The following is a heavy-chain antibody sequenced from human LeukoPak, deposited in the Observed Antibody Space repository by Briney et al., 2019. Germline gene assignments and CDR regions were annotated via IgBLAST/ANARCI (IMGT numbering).Heavy chain of an antibody. V-gene: IGHV3-23*01. J-gene: IGHJ4*02. CDR1: GFIFTNHA. Sequence: GSLRLSCVASGFIFTNHAISWVRQAPGKGLQWVSVISGGGRTTEYADSVKGRFTVSRDISKNTLYLQVNSLRAEDTALYYCAKEITLTTAYFDYWGQGTWSPSPQ. D-gene: IGHD4-17*01. CDR3: AKEITLTTAYFDY. CDR2: ISGGGRTT.